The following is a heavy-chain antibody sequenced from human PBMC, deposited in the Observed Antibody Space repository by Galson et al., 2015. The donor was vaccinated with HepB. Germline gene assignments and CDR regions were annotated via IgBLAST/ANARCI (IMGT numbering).Heavy chain of an antibody. CDR2: ISWNSATI. CDR3: TRSRFYDSSDYRYFDY. V-gene: IGHV3-9*01. CDR1: GFTFDDYA. Sequence: SLRLSCAASGFTFDDYAMHWVRQTPGKGPEWVSGISWNSATIGYADSVKGRFTISRDNAEKVLYLQLDSLRPEDTAFYYCTRSRFYDSSDYRYFDYWGPGTLVTVSS. J-gene: IGHJ4*02. D-gene: IGHD3-22*01.